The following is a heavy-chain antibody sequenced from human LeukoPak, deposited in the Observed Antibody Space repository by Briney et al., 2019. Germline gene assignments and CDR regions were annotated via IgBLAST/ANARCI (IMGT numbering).Heavy chain of an antibody. Sequence: SETLSLTCTVSGGSISSSSYYWGWIRQPLGKGLEWIGSIYYSGSTYYNPSLKSRVTISVDTSKNQFSLKLSSVTAADTAVYYCATLYYYGSGSYFPGLTDYWGQGTLVTVSS. V-gene: IGHV4-39*07. CDR2: IYYSGST. J-gene: IGHJ4*02. CDR1: GGSISSSSYY. D-gene: IGHD3-10*01. CDR3: ATLYYYGSGSYFPGLTDY.